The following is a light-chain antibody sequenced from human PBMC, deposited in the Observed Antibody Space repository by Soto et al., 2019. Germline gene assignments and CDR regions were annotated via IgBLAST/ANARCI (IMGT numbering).Light chain of an antibody. J-gene: IGKJ1*01. CDR2: KAS. CDR1: QTISSW. Sequence: DIQMTQSPSTLSASVGDRVTITCRASQTISSWLAWYQQKPGKAPKLLIYKASTLKSGVPSRFSGSGSGTEFTLTISSLQPDDFATYYCQHYSSYSEAFGQGTKVDIK. V-gene: IGKV1-5*03. CDR3: QHYSSYSEA.